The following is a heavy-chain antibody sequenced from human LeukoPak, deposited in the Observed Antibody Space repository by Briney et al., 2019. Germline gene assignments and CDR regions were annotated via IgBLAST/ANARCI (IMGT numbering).Heavy chain of an antibody. V-gene: IGHV3-74*01. CDR1: GFTFSSYW. CDR3: ARAEYSSSWIFDY. CDR2: IDSDGSST. D-gene: IGHD6-13*01. J-gene: IGHJ4*02. Sequence: GGPLRLSCAASGFTFSSYWMHWVRQVPGKGLVWLSRIDSDGSSTSYADSVKGRFTISRDNAKNTLYLQLNSLRAEDTGVYYCARAEYSSSWIFDYWGQGTLVTVSS.